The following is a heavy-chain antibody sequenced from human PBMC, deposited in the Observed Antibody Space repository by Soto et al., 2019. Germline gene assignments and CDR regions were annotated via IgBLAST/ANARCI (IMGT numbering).Heavy chain of an antibody. CDR3: AREGGDGYSH. D-gene: IGHD2-21*02. CDR1: GGSISSGGYS. J-gene: IGHJ4*02. Sequence: PSETLSLTCAVSGGSISSGGYSWSWIRQPPGKGLEWIGYIYHSGSTYYNQSLKSRVTISVDRSKNQFSLKLSSVTAADTAVYYCAREGGDGYSHWGQGTLVTV. CDR2: IYHSGST. V-gene: IGHV4-30-2*01.